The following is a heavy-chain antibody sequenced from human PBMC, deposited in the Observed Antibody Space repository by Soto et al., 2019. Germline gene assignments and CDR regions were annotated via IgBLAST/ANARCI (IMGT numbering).Heavy chain of an antibody. Sequence: ESGGGVVQPGRSLRLSCAASGFTFSSYGMHWVRQAPGKGLEWVAVISYDGSNKYYADSVKGRFTISRDNSKNTLYLQMNSLRAEDTAVYYCAKETSFIGGYFDWLPPTYNWFDPWGQGTLVTVSS. CDR1: GFTFSSYG. V-gene: IGHV3-30*18. J-gene: IGHJ5*02. CDR3: AKETSFIGGYFDWLPPTYNWFDP. CDR2: ISYDGSNK. D-gene: IGHD3-9*01.